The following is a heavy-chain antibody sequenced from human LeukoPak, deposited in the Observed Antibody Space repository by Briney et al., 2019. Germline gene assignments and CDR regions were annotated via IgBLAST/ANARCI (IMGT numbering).Heavy chain of an antibody. Sequence: GGSLRLSCAASGFIFTAYGMHWVRQAPGKGLEWVSLIYSGGNTQYADSVKGRFIIFRDSSKNTLYLQMNSLRVEDTAVYYCATRAVAAPYWGQGTLVTVSS. CDR3: ATRAVAAPY. CDR1: GFIFTAYG. J-gene: IGHJ4*02. CDR2: IYSGGNT. D-gene: IGHD6-19*01. V-gene: IGHV3-66*01.